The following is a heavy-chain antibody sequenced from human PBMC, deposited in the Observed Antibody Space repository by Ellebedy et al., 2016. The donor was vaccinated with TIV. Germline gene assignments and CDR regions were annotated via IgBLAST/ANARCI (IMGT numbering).Heavy chain of an antibody. D-gene: IGHD1-1*01. CDR3: ARQGERPFDF. J-gene: IGHJ4*02. V-gene: IGHV5-51*01. CDR2: IYPGDSETIT. CDR1: GYSFITYW. Sequence: PGGSLRLSCKGSGYSFITYWIGWVRQMPGIGLQWMGIIYPGDSETITRHSPSFQGHVTISVDNSINPAYLQWSSLKASDTAMYYCARQGERPFDFWGQGTLVTVSS.